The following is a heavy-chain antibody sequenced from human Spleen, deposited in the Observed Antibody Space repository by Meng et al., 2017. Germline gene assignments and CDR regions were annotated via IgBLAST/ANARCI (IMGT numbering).Heavy chain of an antibody. V-gene: IGHV4-34*01. CDR2: INHSGST. D-gene: IGHD4-11*01. CDR3: ARGPTTMAHDFDY. CDR1: GGSFSGYY. J-gene: IGHJ4*02. Sequence: VQLKQGGAGLLKPSETLALTCAVYGGSFSGYYWSWIRQPPGKGLEWIGEINHSGSTNYNPSLESRATISVDTSQNNLSLKLSSVTAADSAVYYCARGPTTMAHDFDYWGQGTLVTVSS.